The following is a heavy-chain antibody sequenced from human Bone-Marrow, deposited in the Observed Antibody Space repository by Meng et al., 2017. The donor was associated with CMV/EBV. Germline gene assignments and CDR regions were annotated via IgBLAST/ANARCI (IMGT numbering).Heavy chain of an antibody. CDR3: AHNDRSYYYDSSGYWVY. CDR2: IYWNDDK. D-gene: IGHD3-22*01. J-gene: IGHJ4*02. Sequence: SGPTLVKPTQTLTLTCTFSGFSLSTSGVGVGWIRQPPGKALEWLALIYWNDDKRYSPSLKSRLTITKETSKNQVVLTMTNMDPVDTATYYCAHNDRSYYYDSSGYWVYWGEGTLVTVSS. V-gene: IGHV2-5*01. CDR1: GFSLSTSGVG.